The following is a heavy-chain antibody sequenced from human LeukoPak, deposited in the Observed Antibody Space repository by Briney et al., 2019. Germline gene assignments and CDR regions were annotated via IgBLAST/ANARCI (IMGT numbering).Heavy chain of an antibody. J-gene: IGHJ3*02. V-gene: IGHV3-23*01. CDR1: GYTFSSYA. Sequence: AGGSLRLSCAASGYTFSSYAMSWVRQAPGKGLEWVSASSGSGGSTYYADSVKGRFTISRDNSKNTLYLQMNSLRAEDTAVYYCAKDLGAYYGSGPDAFDIWGQGTMVTVSS. D-gene: IGHD3-10*01. CDR2: SSGSGGST. CDR3: AKDLGAYYGSGPDAFDI.